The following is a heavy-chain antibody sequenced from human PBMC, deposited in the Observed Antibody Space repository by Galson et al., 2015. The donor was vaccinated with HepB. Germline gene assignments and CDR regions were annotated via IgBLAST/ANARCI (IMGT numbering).Heavy chain of an antibody. J-gene: IGHJ4*02. V-gene: IGHV1-46*03. CDR2: IKSSGGTT. CDR1: GYTFTSYY. Sequence: SVKVSCKASGYTFTSYYIHWVRQAPGQGPEWMGVIKSSGGTTDYAQKFQGRFSMTRDTSTSTLYMELSSLRSEDTAVYYCTRGTGFFDFWGQGTLVTVSS. D-gene: IGHD3-9*01. CDR3: TRGTGFFDF.